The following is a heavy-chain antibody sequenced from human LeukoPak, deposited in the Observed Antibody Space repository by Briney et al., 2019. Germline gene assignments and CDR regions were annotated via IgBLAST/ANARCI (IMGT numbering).Heavy chain of an antibody. Sequence: GGSLRLSCAASGFIFSDYSLNWVRQAPGKGLEWVSSISSSSSYTKSADSVKGRFTISRDNAKNSLYLQMNSLRDEDTAVYYCAKWSHRATGTTSNFDYWGQGTLVTVSS. V-gene: IGHV3-21*01. CDR3: AKWSHRATGTTSNFDY. CDR2: ISSSSSYT. J-gene: IGHJ4*02. CDR1: GFIFSDYS. D-gene: IGHD1-1*01.